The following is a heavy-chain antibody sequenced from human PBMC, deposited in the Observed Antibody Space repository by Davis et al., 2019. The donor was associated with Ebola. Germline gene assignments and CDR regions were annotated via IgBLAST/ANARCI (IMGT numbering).Heavy chain of an antibody. D-gene: IGHD6-6*01. J-gene: IGHJ4*02. V-gene: IGHV1-2*04. CDR2: INPNSGGT. CDR1: GYTFTGYY. Sequence: ASVKVSCKASGYTFTGYYMHWVRQAPGQGLEWMGWINPNSGGTNYAQKFQGWVTMTRDTSITTAYMELSRLRSDDTAVYYCAMTLEYSSSPFDYWGQGTLVTVSS. CDR3: AMTLEYSSSPFDY.